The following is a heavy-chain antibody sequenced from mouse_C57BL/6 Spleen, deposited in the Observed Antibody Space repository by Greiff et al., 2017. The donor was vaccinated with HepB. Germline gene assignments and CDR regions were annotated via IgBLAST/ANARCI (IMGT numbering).Heavy chain of an antibody. CDR1: GYTFTSYG. CDR2: IYPRSGNT. J-gene: IGHJ1*03. Sequence: QVQLKESGAELARPGASVKLSCKASGYTFTSYGISWVKQRTGQGLEWIGEIYPRSGNTYYNEKFKGKATLTADKSSSTAYMELRSLTSEDSAVYFCARSEGGGYFDVWGTGTTVTVSS. CDR3: ARSEGGGYFDV. V-gene: IGHV1-81*01.